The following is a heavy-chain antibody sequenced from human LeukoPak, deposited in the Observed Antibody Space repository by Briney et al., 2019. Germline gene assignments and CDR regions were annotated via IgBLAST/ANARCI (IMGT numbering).Heavy chain of an antibody. Sequence: GGSLRLSCAASGFTFSGSGMSWVRQAPGKGLEWISSSGDSDGSTYFADSLKGRFTISRDNSKNTLYLQMNSLRAEDTAVYYCAKGGCRGTCNPLAYWGQGALVTVSP. CDR2: SGDSDGST. CDR3: AKGGCRGTCNPLAY. CDR1: GFTFSGSG. D-gene: IGHD2-15*01. J-gene: IGHJ4*02. V-gene: IGHV3-23*01.